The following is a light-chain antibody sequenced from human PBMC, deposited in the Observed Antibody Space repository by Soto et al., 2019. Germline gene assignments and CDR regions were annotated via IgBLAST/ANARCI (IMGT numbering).Light chain of an antibody. CDR1: QSVRSN. J-gene: IGKJ1*01. V-gene: IGKV3-15*01. CDR3: PTFNKWPWT. Sequence: EILLTQSPATLSVPPGERATLSCRASQSVRSNLAWYQQKPGQAPMLLIYGASTRATGVPPRFSGSGSGTEFTTPLSRLQSEDFAVYYCPTFNKWPWTVGQDTKV. CDR2: GAS.